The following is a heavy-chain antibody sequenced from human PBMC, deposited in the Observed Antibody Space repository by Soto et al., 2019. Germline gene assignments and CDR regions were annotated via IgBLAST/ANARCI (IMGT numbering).Heavy chain of an antibody. D-gene: IGHD1-26*01. J-gene: IGHJ3*02. CDR3: AKLLGGSYYEALI. CDR2: ISGSGGST. CDR1: GFTFSSYA. Sequence: EVQLLESGGGLVQPGGSLRLSCAASGFTFSSYAMSWVRQAPGKGLEWVSAISGSGGSTDYADSVKGRFTISRDNSTNTLYLQMNSLRAEDTAVYYCAKLLGGSYYEALIWGQGTMVTVSS. V-gene: IGHV3-23*01.